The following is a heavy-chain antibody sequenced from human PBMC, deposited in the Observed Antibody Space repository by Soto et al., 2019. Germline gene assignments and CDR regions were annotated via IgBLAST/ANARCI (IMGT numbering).Heavy chain of an antibody. J-gene: IGHJ3*02. CDR3: ATPLSMLHDAFDI. Sequence: QVQLVESGGGVVQPGRSLRLSCAASGFTFSSYGMHWVRQAPGKGLEWVAVISYDGSNKYYADSVKGRFTISRDNSKNTLYLQMNSLRAEDTAVYYCATPLSMLHDAFDIWGQGTMVTVSS. CDR2: ISYDGSNK. D-gene: IGHD2-8*01. V-gene: IGHV3-30*03. CDR1: GFTFSSYG.